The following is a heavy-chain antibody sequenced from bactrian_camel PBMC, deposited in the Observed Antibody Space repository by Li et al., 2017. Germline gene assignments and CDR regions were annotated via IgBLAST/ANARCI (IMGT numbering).Heavy chain of an antibody. V-gene: IGHV3S31*01. CDR2: IDSDGNT. CDR1: EYTYSSYC. CDR3: AADSVGPIGMLDPQPTDFVY. D-gene: IGHD2*01. J-gene: IGHJ6*01. Sequence: DVQLVESGGGSVQAGGSLRLSCVTSEYTYSSYCMGWFRQAPGKEREGVASIDSDGNTFYSDSVKGRFTISQDEPKNMLYLQMNSLKVEDTAMYYCAADSVGPIGMLDPQPTDFVYWGQGTQVTVS.